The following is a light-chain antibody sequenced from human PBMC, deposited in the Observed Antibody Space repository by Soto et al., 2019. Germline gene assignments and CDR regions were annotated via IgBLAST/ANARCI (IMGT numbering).Light chain of an antibody. Sequence: SRPASVCGSPGQSITISCTGTSSDVGSYNLVSWYQQHPGKAPKLMIYEVSKRPSGVSNRFSGSKSGNTASLTISGLQAEDEADYSCCSYAGSSTYVFGTGPKVTVL. V-gene: IGLV2-23*02. CDR2: EVS. CDR3: CSYAGSSTYV. CDR1: SSDVGSYNL. J-gene: IGLJ1*01.